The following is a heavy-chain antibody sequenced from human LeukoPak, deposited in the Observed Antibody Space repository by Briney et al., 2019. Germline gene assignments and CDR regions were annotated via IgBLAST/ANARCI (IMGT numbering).Heavy chain of an antibody. CDR1: GYTFTSYG. J-gene: IGHJ4*02. D-gene: IGHD2-2*01. V-gene: IGHV1-18*01. CDR3: ARIPGYCSSTSCSWVWAFDF. CDR2: ISAYNGNT. Sequence: GASVKVSCKASGYTFTSYGISWVRQAPGQGVEWMGWISAYNGNTNYAQKLQGRVTMTTDTSTSTAYTELRSLRSDDTAVYYCARIPGYCSSTSCSWVWAFDFWGQGTLVTVSS.